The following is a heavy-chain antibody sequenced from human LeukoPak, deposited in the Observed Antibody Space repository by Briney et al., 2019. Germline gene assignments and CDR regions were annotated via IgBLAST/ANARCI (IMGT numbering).Heavy chain of an antibody. D-gene: IGHD3-3*01. CDR2: IYYSGST. CDR3: ARHARGVFGVVTTNYFDN. V-gene: IGHV4-59*08. CDR1: GGSISSYY. Sequence: SETLSLTCTVSGGSISSYYWSWIRQPPGKGLEWIGYIYYSGSTNYNPSLKSRVTISVDTSKNQFSLKLSSVTAADTAVYYCARHARGVFGVVTTNYFDNWGPGDLVTVSS. J-gene: IGHJ4*02.